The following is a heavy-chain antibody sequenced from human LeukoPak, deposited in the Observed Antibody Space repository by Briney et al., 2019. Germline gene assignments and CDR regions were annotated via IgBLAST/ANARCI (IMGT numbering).Heavy chain of an antibody. Sequence: PGRPLRLSCAASGFTFSSYGMHWVRQAPGKGLEWVAVIWYDGSNKYYADSVKGRFTISRDNSKNTLYLQMNSLRAEDTAMYYCARDGPYYFDYWGQGTLVTVSS. CDR1: GFTFSSYG. J-gene: IGHJ4*02. CDR2: IWYDGSNK. V-gene: IGHV3-33*01. D-gene: IGHD3/OR15-3a*01. CDR3: ARDGPYYFDY.